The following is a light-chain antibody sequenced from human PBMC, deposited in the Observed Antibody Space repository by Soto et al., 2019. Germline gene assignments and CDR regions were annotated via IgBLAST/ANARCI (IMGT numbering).Light chain of an antibody. V-gene: IGLV1-44*01. J-gene: IGLJ1*01. Sequence: QSVLTQPPSASGTPGQRVTISCSGSSSNIGSNTVNWYQQLPGTAPNLLIYNNNQRPSGVPDRFSGSTSGTSASLAISGLQAEDEADYYCAAWDDSLNGLVFGTGTKLTVL. CDR3: AAWDDSLNGLV. CDR1: SSNIGSNT. CDR2: NNN.